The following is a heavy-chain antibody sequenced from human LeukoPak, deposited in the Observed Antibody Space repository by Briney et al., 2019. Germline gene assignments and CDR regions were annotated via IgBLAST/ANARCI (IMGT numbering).Heavy chain of an antibody. D-gene: IGHD3-22*01. V-gene: IGHV3-21*01. Sequence: GGSLRLSCAASGFTFSSYAMGWVRQAPGKGLEWVSSISINRSYMYYADSVKGRFTISRDNAKNSLSLQMNSLRAEDTAVYYCARAYDSSSSFDYWGQGTLVTVSS. CDR1: GFTFSSYA. CDR3: ARAYDSSSSFDY. J-gene: IGHJ4*02. CDR2: ISINRSYM.